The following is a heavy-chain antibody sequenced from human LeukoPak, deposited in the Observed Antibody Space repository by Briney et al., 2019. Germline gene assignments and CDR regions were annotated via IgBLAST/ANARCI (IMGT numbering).Heavy chain of an antibody. D-gene: IGHD6-6*01. CDR2: INHSGST. V-gene: IGHV4-34*01. CDR1: GGSFSGYY. J-gene: IGHJ6*03. Sequence: SETLSLTCAVYGGSFSGYYWSWIRQPPGKGLEWIGEINHSGSTNYNPSLKSRVTISVDTSKNQSSLKLSSVTAADTAVYYCARLPYSSSPYYYYYMDVWGKGTTVTVSS. CDR3: ARLPYSSSPYYYYYMDV.